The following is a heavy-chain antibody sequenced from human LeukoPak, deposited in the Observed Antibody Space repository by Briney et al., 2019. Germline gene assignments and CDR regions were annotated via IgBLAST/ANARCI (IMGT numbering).Heavy chain of an antibody. CDR1: SYSISSGYY. CDR3: ARDRGGPTGYASGDFDF. Sequence: PSETLSLTCAVSSYSISSGYYWDWIRQPPGKGLEWIGTIFYSGRAYYNPSLKSRVTMSVDTSKNHFSLKLTSVTAADTAVYFCARDRGGPTGYASGDFDFWGQGTLVTVSS. CDR2: IFYSGRA. D-gene: IGHD3-9*01. J-gene: IGHJ4*02. V-gene: IGHV4-38-2*01.